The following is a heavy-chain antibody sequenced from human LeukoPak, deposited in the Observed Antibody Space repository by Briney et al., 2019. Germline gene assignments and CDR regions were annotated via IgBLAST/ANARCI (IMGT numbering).Heavy chain of an antibody. CDR3: ARRFAPSRNDAFDI. Sequence: SETLSLTCTVSGGSINSSSYYCGWIRQPSGKGLEWIGTIYYSGSTYYNPSLKSRVTISVDTSKNQFSLKLSSVTASDTAVYYCARRFAPSRNDAFDIWGQGTMVTVSS. CDR1: GGSINSSSYY. CDR2: IYYSGST. J-gene: IGHJ3*02. D-gene: IGHD3-10*01. V-gene: IGHV4-39*01.